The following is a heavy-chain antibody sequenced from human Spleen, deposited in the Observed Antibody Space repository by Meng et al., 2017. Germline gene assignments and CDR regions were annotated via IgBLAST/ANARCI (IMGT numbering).Heavy chain of an antibody. CDR1: GGSISSSNW. V-gene: IGHV4-4*02. Sequence: QVQLQESGPGLVKPSGTLSRTCAVSGGSISSSNWWSWVRQPPGKGLEWIGEIQPGGSTNYNPSLKRRVTISVDRSKNQFSLNLSSVTAADTAVYYCARIPDYDTSASWGQGTLVTVSS. D-gene: IGHD3-22*01. J-gene: IGHJ5*02. CDR2: IQPGGST. CDR3: ARIPDYDTSAS.